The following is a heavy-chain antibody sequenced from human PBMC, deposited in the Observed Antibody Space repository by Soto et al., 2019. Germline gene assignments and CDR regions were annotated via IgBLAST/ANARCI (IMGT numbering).Heavy chain of an antibody. CDR2: ISGSGGST. J-gene: IGHJ4*02. CDR1: GFTFSSYA. Sequence: EVQLLESGGGLAQPGGSLRLSCAASGFTFSSYAMSWVRQAPGKGLEWVSAISGSGGSTYYADSVKGRFTISRDNSKNTLYLKMDSLRAEDTAVYYCAKDFSHTVTNPFDYWGQGTLVTVSS. V-gene: IGHV3-23*01. CDR3: AKDFSHTVTNPFDY. D-gene: IGHD4-17*01.